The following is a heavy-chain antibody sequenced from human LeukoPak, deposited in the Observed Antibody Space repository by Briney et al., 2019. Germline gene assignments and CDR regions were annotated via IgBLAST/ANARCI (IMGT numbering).Heavy chain of an antibody. V-gene: IGHV3-7*01. CDR2: IKQDGSEK. Sequence: GGSLRLSCAASGFTFSNYWMSWVRQAPGKGLEWVANIKQDGSEKYYVDSVKGRFTISRDNAKNSLYLQMNSLRAEDTAVYYCARVGTTRFGWFDPWGQGTLVTVSS. CDR1: GFTFSNYW. D-gene: IGHD1-1*01. J-gene: IGHJ5*02. CDR3: ARVGTTRFGWFDP.